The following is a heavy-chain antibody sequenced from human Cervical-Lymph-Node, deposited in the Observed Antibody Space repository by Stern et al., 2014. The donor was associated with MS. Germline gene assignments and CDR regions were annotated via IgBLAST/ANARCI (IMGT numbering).Heavy chain of an antibody. Sequence: EVQLVESGGGLVQPGGSLKLSCTASGFTFSGSALHWVRQASGKGPEWVGRIRNKANNFATAYGASVNGRFTISRDDSRNTVYLEMSRLKADDTAVYYCTTGYQDYWGPGTLVTVSS. CDR3: TTGYQDY. J-gene: IGHJ4*02. CDR1: GFTFSGSA. CDR2: IRNKANNFAT. D-gene: IGHD6-13*01. V-gene: IGHV3-73*01.